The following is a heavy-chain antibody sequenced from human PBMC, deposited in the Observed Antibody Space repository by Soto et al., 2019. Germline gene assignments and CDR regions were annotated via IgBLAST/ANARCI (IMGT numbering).Heavy chain of an antibody. D-gene: IGHD3-10*01. CDR2: ISGSGGST. Sequence: GGSLRLSCAASRFTFSSYAMSWVRQAPGKGLEWVSAISGSGGSTYYADSVKGRFTISRDNSKNTLYLQMNSLRAEDTAVYYCARDLWCGELLQYYYYGMDVWGQATTGTGSS. CDR1: RFTFSSYA. CDR3: ARDLWCGELLQYYYYGMDV. J-gene: IGHJ6*02. V-gene: IGHV3-23*01.